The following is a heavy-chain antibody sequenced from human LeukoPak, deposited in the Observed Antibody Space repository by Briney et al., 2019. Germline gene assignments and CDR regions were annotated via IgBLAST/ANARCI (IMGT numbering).Heavy chain of an antibody. CDR1: GDSITSYY. Sequence: SETLSLTCTVSGDSITSYYWNWIRQPPGKGLEWIGYIHYSGDTKYNPSLKSRVIISMDTSKNQFSLKLTSVTAADTAVYYCARGRGTNLVYHWFDSWGQGTLVTVSS. D-gene: IGHD5/OR15-5a*01. J-gene: IGHJ5*01. CDR2: IHYSGDT. CDR3: ARGRGTNLVYHWFDS. V-gene: IGHV4-59*01.